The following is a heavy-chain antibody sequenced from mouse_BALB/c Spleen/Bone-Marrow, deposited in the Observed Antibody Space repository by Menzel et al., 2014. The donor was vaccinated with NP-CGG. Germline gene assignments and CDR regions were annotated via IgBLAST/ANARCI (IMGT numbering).Heavy chain of an antibody. Sequence: DVHLVESGGGLVKPGGSLKLSCAASGFTFSSYGMSWVRQTPEKRPEWVATISGGGSYTYYPDSVKGRFTISRDNAKNNLYLQMSSLRSEDTALYYCARGHYRYDAYAMDYWGQGTSVTVSS. CDR1: GFTFSSYG. CDR2: ISGGGSYT. D-gene: IGHD2-14*01. J-gene: IGHJ4*01. CDR3: ARGHYRYDAYAMDY. V-gene: IGHV5-9-2*01.